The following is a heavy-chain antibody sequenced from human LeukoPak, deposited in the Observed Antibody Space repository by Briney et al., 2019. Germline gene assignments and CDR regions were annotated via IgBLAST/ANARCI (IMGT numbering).Heavy chain of an antibody. CDR2: IDYSGII. CDR3: ARGRSRTIFGVVNLYYFDY. Sequence: PSETLSLTCTVAGGSISSYYWSWIRQPPGKGLEWIGYIDYSGIINYNPSLKSRVTISVDTSKNQFSLKLSSVTAADTAVYYCARGRSRTIFGVVNLYYFDYWGQGTLVTVSS. CDR1: GGSISSYY. D-gene: IGHD3-3*01. J-gene: IGHJ4*02. V-gene: IGHV4-59*01.